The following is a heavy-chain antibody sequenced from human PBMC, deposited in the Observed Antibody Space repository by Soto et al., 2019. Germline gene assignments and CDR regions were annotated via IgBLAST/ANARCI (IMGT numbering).Heavy chain of an antibody. CDR3: ARDSPYYYGSGSYLDY. Sequence: GGSLRLSCAASGFTFSSYAMHWVRQAPGKGLEWVAVISYDGSNKYYADSVKGRFTISRDNSKNTLYLQMNSLRAEDTAVYYCARDSPYYYGSGSYLDYWGQGTLVTVSS. D-gene: IGHD3-10*01. J-gene: IGHJ4*02. CDR2: ISYDGSNK. CDR1: GFTFSSYA. V-gene: IGHV3-30-3*01.